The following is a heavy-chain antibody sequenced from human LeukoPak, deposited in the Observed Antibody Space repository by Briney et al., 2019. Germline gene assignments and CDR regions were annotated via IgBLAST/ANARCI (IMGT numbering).Heavy chain of an antibody. V-gene: IGHV3-53*01. Sequence: GSLRLSCAASGIAVTGNYMSWVRQPPGKGLEWVSFISINTDTFYADSVRGRFTISRDSSENTLFLQMNSLRDEDSAVYYCAIAQSWDELFDSWGQGTLVTVSS. CDR3: AIAQSWDELFDS. J-gene: IGHJ4*02. D-gene: IGHD1-26*01. CDR2: ISINTDT. CDR1: GIAVTGNY.